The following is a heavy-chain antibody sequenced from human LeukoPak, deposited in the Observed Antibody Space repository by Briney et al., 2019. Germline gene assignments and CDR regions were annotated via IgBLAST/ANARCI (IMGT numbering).Heavy chain of an antibody. CDR2: TRNKANSYTT. CDR3: AKDDAWGRYKH. CDR1: GFTFSDHY. D-gene: IGHD3-16*01. J-gene: IGHJ1*01. Sequence: PGGSLRLSCAASGFTFSDHYMDWVRQAPGKGLEWVGRTRNKANSYTTEYAASVKGRFTISRDDSKNSLYLQMNSLRGEDTAVYYCAKDDAWGRYKHWGQGTLVTVSS. V-gene: IGHV3-72*01.